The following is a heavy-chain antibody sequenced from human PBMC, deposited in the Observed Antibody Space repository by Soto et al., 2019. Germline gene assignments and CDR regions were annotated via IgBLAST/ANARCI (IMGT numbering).Heavy chain of an antibody. V-gene: IGHV3-53*01. CDR3: AKGGYEGSRSPIYALDV. Sequence: EVQLVESGGTLIQPGGSLRLSCAASGFSVSNNYMTWVRQAPGEGLEWVSVIYSDGSPYYVDSVKGRFTISRDNSKNKLFLQMNGLRAEDTAVYYCAKGGYEGSRSPIYALDVWGPGTTVTVSS. D-gene: IGHD3-22*01. J-gene: IGHJ6*02. CDR2: IYSDGSP. CDR1: GFSVSNNY.